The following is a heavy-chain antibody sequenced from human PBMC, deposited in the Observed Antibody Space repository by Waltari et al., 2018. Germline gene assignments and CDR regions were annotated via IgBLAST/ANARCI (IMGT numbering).Heavy chain of an antibody. D-gene: IGHD3-22*01. CDR2: IYPGDSDT. V-gene: IGHV5-51*01. CDR1: GYSFTSYW. Sequence: EVQLVQSGAEVKKPGESLKISCKGSGYSFTSYWIGWVRQMPGKGLERMGIIYPGDSDTRYSPSFQGQVTISADKSISTAYLQWSSLKASDTAMYYCARPASYYDSSGYYFDYWGQGTLVTVSS. J-gene: IGHJ4*02. CDR3: ARPASYYDSSGYYFDY.